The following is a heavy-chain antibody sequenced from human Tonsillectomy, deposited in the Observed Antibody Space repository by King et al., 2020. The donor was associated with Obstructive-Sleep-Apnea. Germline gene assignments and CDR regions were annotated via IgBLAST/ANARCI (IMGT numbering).Heavy chain of an antibody. D-gene: IGHD3-22*01. CDR1: GFTFSSYA. J-gene: IGHJ1*01. CDR3: ARGSWYYYDSSGYYSAPESFQH. Sequence: VQLVESGGGVVQPGRSLRLSCAASGFTFSSYAMHWVRQAPGKGLEWVAFISYDGSNEYYADSVNGRFTISRDNSNNTLYLEMNSLRAEDTAVYYCARGSWYYYDSSGYYSAPESFQHWGQGTLVTVSS. V-gene: IGHV3-30*14. CDR2: ISYDGSNE.